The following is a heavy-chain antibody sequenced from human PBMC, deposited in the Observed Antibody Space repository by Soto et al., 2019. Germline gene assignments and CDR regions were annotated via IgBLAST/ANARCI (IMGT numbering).Heavy chain of an antibody. V-gene: IGHV4-34*01. D-gene: IGHD6-13*01. Sequence: QVQLQQWGAGLLKPSETLSLTCAVYGGSFSGYYWSWIRQPPGKGLEWIGEINHSGSTDYNPSLESRVTISVDTSKNQFSLKLSSVTAADTAVYYCARGGGSSWYYYGMDVWGQWTTVTVSS. J-gene: IGHJ6*02. CDR3: ARGGGSSWYYYGMDV. CDR2: INHSGST. CDR1: GGSFSGYY.